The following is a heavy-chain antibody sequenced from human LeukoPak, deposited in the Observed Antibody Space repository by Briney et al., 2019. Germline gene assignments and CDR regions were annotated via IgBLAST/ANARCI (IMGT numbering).Heavy chain of an antibody. CDR2: IIPIFGTA. D-gene: IGHD3-9*01. CDR1: GGTFSSYA. V-gene: IGHV1-69*13. Sequence: ASVKVSCKASGGTFSSYAISWVRQAPGQGLEWMGGIIPIFGTANYAQKFQGRVTITADESTSTAYMELSSLRSEDTAVYYCAREVGRYFDWLLYESWFDPWGQGTLVTVSS. J-gene: IGHJ5*02. CDR3: AREVGRYFDWLLYESWFDP.